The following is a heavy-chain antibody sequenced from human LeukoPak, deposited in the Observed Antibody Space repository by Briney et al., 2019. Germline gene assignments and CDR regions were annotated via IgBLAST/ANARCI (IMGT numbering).Heavy chain of an antibody. CDR2: IYYRGST. D-gene: IGHD3-22*01. CDR1: GGSISSSSYY. CDR3: ATPDSSGYYCPY. V-gene: IGHV4-39*01. J-gene: IGHJ4*02. Sequence: SETLSLTCTVSGGSISSSSYYWGWIRQPPGKGLEWIGNIYYRGSTYYNPSLESQVTISVDTSKTQFSLKLSSVTAADTAVYYCATPDSSGYYCPYWGQGTLVTVSS.